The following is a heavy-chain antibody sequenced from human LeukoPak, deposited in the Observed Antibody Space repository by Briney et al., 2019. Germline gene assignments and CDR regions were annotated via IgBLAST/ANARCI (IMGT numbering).Heavy chain of an antibody. D-gene: IGHD4-23*01. CDR3: ASHLGGNSGY. V-gene: IGHV3-48*02. J-gene: IGHJ4*02. CDR2: ISSSRSAI. CDR1: GFTFSNYS. Sequence: GGSLRPSCAASGFTFSNYSLNWVRQAPGKGLEWASYISSSRSAIYYAESVRGRFTISRDNAKNSLYLQMNSLRDEDTAVYYCASHLGGNSGYWGQGTLVTVSS.